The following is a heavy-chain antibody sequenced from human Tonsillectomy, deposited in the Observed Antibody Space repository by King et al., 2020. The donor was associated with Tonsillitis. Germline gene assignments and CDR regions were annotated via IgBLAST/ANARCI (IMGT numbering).Heavy chain of an antibody. CDR1: GFTFSTYG. D-gene: IGHD2-2*01. J-gene: IGHJ4*02. CDR3: ARGGGYCSSTSCPLDY. Sequence: VQLVESGGGVVQPGRSLRLSCAASGFTFSTYGMHWVRQAPGKGLEWVAVIWFDGRNKYYADSVKGRFTISRDNSKNTLYLQMNTLRAEDTAVYYCARGGGYCSSTSCPLDYWGQGTLVTVSS. V-gene: IGHV3-33*08. CDR2: IWFDGRNK.